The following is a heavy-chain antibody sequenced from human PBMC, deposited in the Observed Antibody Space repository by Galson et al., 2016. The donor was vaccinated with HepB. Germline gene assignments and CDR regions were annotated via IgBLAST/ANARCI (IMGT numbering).Heavy chain of an antibody. J-gene: IGHJ6*02. D-gene: IGHD6-13*01. CDR2: INAGTGNT. Sequence: SVKVSCKASGYTFTTYALHWVRRAPGQRLEWMGWINAGTGNTKYSQKFQGRVTITRDTSASTAYMELSRLRSQDTAVYYCARRLSIAAATLDVWGQGTTVTVSS. CDR1: GYTFTTYA. CDR3: ARRLSIAAATLDV. V-gene: IGHV1-3*01.